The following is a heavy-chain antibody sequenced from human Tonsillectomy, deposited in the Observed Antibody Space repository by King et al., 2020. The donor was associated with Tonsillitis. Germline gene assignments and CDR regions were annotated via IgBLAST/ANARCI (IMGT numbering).Heavy chain of an antibody. CDR3: AHILTQFDSWGGYTNFDY. Sequence: TLKESGPTLVKPTQTLTVTCTFSGFSLNTYAVGVGWIRQPPGKALEWLALIYWNDDKRYSPSLKSRLTITKDTSKNQVVLTLANMDPVDTATYYCAHILTQFDSWGGYTNFDYWGPGTLVTVSS. D-gene: IGHD3-3*01. J-gene: IGHJ4*02. CDR2: IYWNDDK. V-gene: IGHV2-5*01. CDR1: GFSLNTYAVG.